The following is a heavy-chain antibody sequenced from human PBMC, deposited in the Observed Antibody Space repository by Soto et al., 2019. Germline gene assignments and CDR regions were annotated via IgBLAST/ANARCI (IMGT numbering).Heavy chain of an antibody. CDR2: IKNDGSED. CDR1: GFTFSTYW. D-gene: IGHD2-21*02. Sequence: GGSLRLSCAASGFTFSTYWMNWIRQVPGKGPEWVANIKNDGSEDFYVDSVRGRFTISRDNAQNSLFLQMNNLRAEDTAVYYCTRASLHSHSDCWGQGTLVTVSS. J-gene: IGHJ4*02. CDR3: TRASLHSHSDC. V-gene: IGHV3-7*04.